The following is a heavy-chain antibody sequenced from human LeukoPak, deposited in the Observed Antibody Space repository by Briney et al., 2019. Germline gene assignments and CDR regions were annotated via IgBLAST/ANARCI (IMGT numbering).Heavy chain of an antibody. CDR1: GGSISSGSDY. V-gene: IGHV4-61*02. CDR2: IYTSGST. CDR3: AREDYDFWSGSPYYFDY. Sequence: SETLSLTCTVSGGSISSGSDYGRWIRQPAGKGLGGIGRIYTSGSTNYNPFLKSRVTISVDTSKNQFSLKLSSVTAADTAVYYCAREDYDFWSGSPYYFDYWGQGTLVTVSS. D-gene: IGHD3-3*01. J-gene: IGHJ4*02.